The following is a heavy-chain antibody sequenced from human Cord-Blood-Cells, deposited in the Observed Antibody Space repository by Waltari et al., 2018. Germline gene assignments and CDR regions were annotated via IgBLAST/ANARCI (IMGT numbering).Heavy chain of an antibody. CDR3: ATTLLGINGMDV. CDR2: ISYEGSKK. J-gene: IGHJ6*02. V-gene: IGHV3-30*03. Sequence: QVQLVESGGGVVQPGRSLRLSCAASGFTFSSYGMHWVRQAPGKGLEWGAFISYEGSKKYYADPGKGRFTISRDNSKNTLYLQMNSLRAEDTAVYYCATTLLGINGMDVWGQGTTVTVSS. CDR1: GFTFSSYG. D-gene: IGHD7-27*01.